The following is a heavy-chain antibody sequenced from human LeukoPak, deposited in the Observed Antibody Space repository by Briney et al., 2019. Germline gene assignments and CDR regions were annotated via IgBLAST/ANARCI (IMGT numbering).Heavy chain of an antibody. V-gene: IGHV3-21*01. CDR1: GFTFSSYS. J-gene: IGHJ4*02. CDR2: IDTSSSYM. D-gene: IGHD3-22*01. CDR3: ARVGTNFYESSGYLDY. Sequence: GGSLRLSCAASGFTFSSYSMGWVRQAPGKGLEWVSGIDTSSSYMYYADSLEGRFTISRDTAKNSLYLEMNFLRAEDTAVYYCARVGTNFYESSGYLDYWGQGTLVTVSS.